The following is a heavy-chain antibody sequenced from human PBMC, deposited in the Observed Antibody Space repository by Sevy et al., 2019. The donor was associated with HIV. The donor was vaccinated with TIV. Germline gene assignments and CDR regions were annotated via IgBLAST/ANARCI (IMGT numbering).Heavy chain of an antibody. D-gene: IGHD1-7*01. CDR2: ISSGTTHR. V-gene: IGHV3-11*06. CDR3: ARDRRNYSGQYFDF. J-gene: IGHJ4*02. CDR1: EFIFSDYY. Sequence: GGSLRLSCAASEFIFSDYYMSWIRQSPGKRLEWVSDISSGTTHRKYADSVKGRFTISRDNAKNSLYLQMNSLTVEDTAVYYCARDRRNYSGQYFDFWGQGTLVTVSS.